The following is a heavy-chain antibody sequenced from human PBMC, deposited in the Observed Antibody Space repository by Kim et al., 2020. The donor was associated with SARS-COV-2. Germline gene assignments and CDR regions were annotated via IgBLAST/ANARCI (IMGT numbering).Heavy chain of an antibody. CDR3: ARAFPTGIAAAGTPLYYYGMDV. D-gene: IGHD6-13*01. J-gene: IGHJ6*02. CDR2: INHSGST. CDR1: GGSFSGYY. V-gene: IGHV4-34*01. Sequence: SETLSLTCAVYGGSFSGYYWSWIRQPPGKGLEWIGEINHSGSTNYNPSLKSRVTISVDTSKNQFSLKLSSVTAADTAVYYCARAFPTGIAAAGTPLYYYGMDVWGQGTTVTVSS.